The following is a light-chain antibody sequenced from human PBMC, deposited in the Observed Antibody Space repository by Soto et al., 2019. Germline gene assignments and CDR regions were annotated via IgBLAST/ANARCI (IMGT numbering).Light chain of an antibody. CDR3: QTWGTGIRV. CDR1: SGHSSNA. V-gene: IGLV4-69*01. J-gene: IGLJ3*02. Sequence: QLVLTQSPSASASLEASVNLTFTLSSGHSSNAITWHQQQPEKGPRFLMKVESDGSHIKGDGIPDRFSGSTSGAERYLTISSLQSEDEADYYCQTWGTGIRVFGGGTKLTVL. CDR2: VESDGSH.